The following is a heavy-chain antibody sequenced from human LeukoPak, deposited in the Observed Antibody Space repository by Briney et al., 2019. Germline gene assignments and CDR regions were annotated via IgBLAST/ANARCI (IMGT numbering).Heavy chain of an antibody. V-gene: IGHV3-66*04. Sequence: GSLRLSCAASGFTVSSNYMSWVRQAPGKGLEWVSVIYSGGSTYYADSVKGRFTISRDNSKNTLYLQMNSLRAEDTAVYYCARPHSSSWAVFDYWGQGTLVTVSS. CDR3: ARPHSSSWAVFDY. D-gene: IGHD6-13*01. CDR2: IYSGGST. J-gene: IGHJ4*02. CDR1: GFTVSSNY.